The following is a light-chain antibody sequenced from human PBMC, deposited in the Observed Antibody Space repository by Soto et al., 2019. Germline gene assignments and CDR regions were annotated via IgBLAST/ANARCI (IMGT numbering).Light chain of an antibody. CDR2: RIS. J-gene: IGKJ5*01. V-gene: IGKV3-20*01. CDR3: QQYGISSIT. Sequence: EVVLTQSPGTLSLSPGESATLSCRASQSFSSNYLAWYQQKPGQAPRLLISRISSRATGIPDRFSGSGSGTDFTLTISRLEPEDFAVYFCQQYGISSITFGQGTRLEIK. CDR1: QSFSSNY.